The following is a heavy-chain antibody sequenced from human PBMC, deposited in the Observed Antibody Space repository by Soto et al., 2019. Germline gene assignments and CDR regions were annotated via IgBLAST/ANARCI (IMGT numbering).Heavy chain of an antibody. D-gene: IGHD3-3*01. V-gene: IGHV2-5*02. Sequence: SGPTLVNPTQTLTLTCTFSGFSLSTSGVGVGWIRQPPGKALEWLALIYWDDDKRYSPSLKSRLTITKDTSKNQVVLTMTNMDPVDTATYYCAHRLYDFWSGYQVGGYFDYWGQGTLVTVSS. CDR2: IYWDDDK. J-gene: IGHJ4*02. CDR1: GFSLSTSGVG. CDR3: AHRLYDFWSGYQVGGYFDY.